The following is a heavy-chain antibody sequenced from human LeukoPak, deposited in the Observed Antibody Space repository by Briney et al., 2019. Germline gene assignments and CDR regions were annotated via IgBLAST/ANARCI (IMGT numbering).Heavy chain of an antibody. D-gene: IGHD6-6*01. V-gene: IGHV4-39*01. J-gene: IGHJ4*02. CDR2: IYYSGST. Sequence: PSETLSLTCTVSGGSISSSSYYWGWIRQPPGKGLEWIGSIYYSGSTYYNPSLKSRVTISVDTSKNQFSLKLSSVTAADTAVYYCAPEYSSSSVSYFDYWGQGTLVTVSS. CDR1: GGSISSSSYY. CDR3: APEYSSSSVSYFDY.